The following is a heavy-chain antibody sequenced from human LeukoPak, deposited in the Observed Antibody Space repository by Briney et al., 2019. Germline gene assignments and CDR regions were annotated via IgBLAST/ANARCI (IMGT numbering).Heavy chain of an antibody. D-gene: IGHD6-19*01. CDR3: ARRGVVAGTQDWFDP. CDR1: GGSFSGYY. Sequence: SETLSLTCAVYGGSFSGYYWSWIRQPPGKGLEWIGEINHSGSTNYNPSLKSRVTISVDTSKNQFSLKLSSVTAADTAVYYCARRGVVAGTQDWFDPWGQGTLVTVSS. V-gene: IGHV4-34*01. CDR2: INHSGST. J-gene: IGHJ5*02.